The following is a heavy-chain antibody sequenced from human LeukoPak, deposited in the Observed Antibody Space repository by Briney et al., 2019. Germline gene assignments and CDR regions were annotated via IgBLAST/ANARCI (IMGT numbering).Heavy chain of an antibody. J-gene: IGHJ4*02. Sequence: GGSLRLSCAASGFTFSNYGMNWVRQAPGKGLEWVSYITSSSTVYCAGSVKGRFTISRDNAKNSLFLQMNGLRAEDTAVYYCARDYCSGPKCYYIDYWGQGALVTVSS. V-gene: IGHV3-48*04. D-gene: IGHD2-15*01. CDR2: ITSSSTV. CDR3: ARDYCSGPKCYYIDY. CDR1: GFTFSNYG.